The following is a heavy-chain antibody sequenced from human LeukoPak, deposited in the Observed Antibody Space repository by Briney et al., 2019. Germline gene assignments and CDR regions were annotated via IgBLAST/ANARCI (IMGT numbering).Heavy chain of an antibody. CDR3: ARGSTVVVVAATQNWFDP. Sequence: ASVKVSCKASGYTSTSYDINWVRQATGQGLEWMGWMNPNSGNTGYAQKFQGRVTMTRNTSISTAYMELSSLRSEDTAVYYCARGSTVVVVAATQNWFDPWGQGTLVTVSS. V-gene: IGHV1-8*01. CDR2: MNPNSGNT. J-gene: IGHJ5*02. D-gene: IGHD2-15*01. CDR1: GYTSTSYD.